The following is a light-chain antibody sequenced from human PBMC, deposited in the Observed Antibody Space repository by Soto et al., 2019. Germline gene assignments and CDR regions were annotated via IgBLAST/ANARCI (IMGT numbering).Light chain of an antibody. J-gene: IGLJ2*01. CDR1: SSDVGGYNY. V-gene: IGLV2-14*03. Sequence: QSALTQPASVSGSLGQSITISCTGTSSDVGGYNYVSWYQQHPGKAPKLMIYDVSNRPSGLSNRFSGSKSGNMASLTISGLQAEDEADYYCSSYTSISTTVVFGGGTKVTVL. CDR3: SSYTSISTTVV. CDR2: DVS.